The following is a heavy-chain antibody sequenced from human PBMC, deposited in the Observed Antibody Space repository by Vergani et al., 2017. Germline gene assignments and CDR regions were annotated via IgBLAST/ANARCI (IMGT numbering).Heavy chain of an antibody. CDR1: GYSIGSGFY. J-gene: IGHJ6*03. V-gene: IGHV4-38-2*02. D-gene: IGHD4-11*01. Sequence: QVRLEESGPGLVKPSETLSLTCSVSGYSIGSGFYWAWIRQSPGEGLQWLTSIHNRGKNYHNPSLKSRVSVSLDTSKNRFSLNLTSVTATDTAIYFCARVNTETNGHLYYYYYMDVWGQGTAVTVS. CDR3: ARVNTETNGHLYYYYYMDV. CDR2: IHNRGKN.